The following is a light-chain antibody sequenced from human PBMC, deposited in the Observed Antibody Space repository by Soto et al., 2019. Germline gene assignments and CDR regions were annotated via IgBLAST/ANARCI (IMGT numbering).Light chain of an antibody. CDR3: AAGDHIWSGPL. V-gene: IGLV1-47*01. Sequence: QSVLTQPLSASETPGQRVTISCSGSSSNIGSNYVYWYQQFPGTAPKVLIYRNSQRPSGVPDRFSGSKSGTSASLAISGLRSADEAHYSCAAGDHIWSGPLLGTGTKATVL. CDR2: RNS. CDR1: SSNIGSNY. J-gene: IGLJ1*01.